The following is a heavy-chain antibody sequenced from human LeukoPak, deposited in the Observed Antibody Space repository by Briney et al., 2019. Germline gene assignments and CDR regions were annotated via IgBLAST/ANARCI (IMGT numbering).Heavy chain of an antibody. D-gene: IGHD3-3*01. Sequence: PSETLSLTCTVSGGSISSHYWSWIRQPPGKGLEWIGYIYYSGSTNYNPSLKSRVTISVDTSKNQFSLKLSSVTAADTAVYYCASFRSTYYDLWSGYYPGNYYYYYMDVWGKGTTITVSS. CDR3: ASFRSTYYDLWSGYYPGNYYYYYMDV. V-gene: IGHV4-59*11. CDR2: IYYSGST. J-gene: IGHJ6*03. CDR1: GGSISSHY.